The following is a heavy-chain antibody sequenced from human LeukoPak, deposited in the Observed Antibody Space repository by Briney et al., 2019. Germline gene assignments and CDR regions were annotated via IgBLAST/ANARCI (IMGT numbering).Heavy chain of an antibody. V-gene: IGHV4-59*08. D-gene: IGHD6-19*01. CDR3: ARHSVRQWLAFDY. J-gene: IGHJ4*02. CDR2: IYYSGST. Sequence: PSETLSLTCTVSGVSINSYYWSWIRQPPGKGLEWIGYIYYSGSTNYNPSLKSRVTISVGTSKNQFSLKLSSVTAADTAVYYCARHSVRQWLAFDYWGQGTLVTVSS. CDR1: GVSINSYY.